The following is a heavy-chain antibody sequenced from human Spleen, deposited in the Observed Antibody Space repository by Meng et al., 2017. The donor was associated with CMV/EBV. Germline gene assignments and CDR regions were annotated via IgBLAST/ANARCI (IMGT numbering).Heavy chain of an antibody. CDR2: IENDGSNK. V-gene: IGHV3-30*02. J-gene: IGHJ3*02. CDR1: GFTFSRYA. CDR3: VKFFRWDQPDDAFDI. D-gene: IGHD1-26*01. Sequence: GGSLRLSCAGSGFTFSRYAMDWVRQGPGKGLEWVTYIENDGSNKYYADSVKGRFTISRDNFKNAVYLQMNSLRPEDTALYYCVKFFRWDQPDDAFDIWGHGTMVTVS.